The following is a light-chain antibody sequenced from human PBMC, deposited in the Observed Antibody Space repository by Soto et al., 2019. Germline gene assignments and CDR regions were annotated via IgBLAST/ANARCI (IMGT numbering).Light chain of an antibody. CDR1: QSVNSN. CDR3: QKSNKWPGVT. J-gene: IGKJ4*01. CDR2: DAS. Sequence: EIVLTQSPATLALSPGERASLSCRASQSVNSNLAWYQEQPGEARRLLNYDASPRATRIPAWVSGSGFGSDFTLTISSLEPEDFAVFYCQKSNKWPGVTVGGWTKVEIK. V-gene: IGKV3-11*01.